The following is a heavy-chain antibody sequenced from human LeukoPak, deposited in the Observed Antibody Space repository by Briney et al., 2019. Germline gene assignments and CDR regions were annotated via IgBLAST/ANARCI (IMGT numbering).Heavy chain of an antibody. V-gene: IGHV4-34*01. CDR2: INHSGST. CDR1: GGPFSGYY. D-gene: IGHD1-26*01. Sequence: PSETLSLTCAVYGGPFSGYYWSWIRQPPGKGLEWIGEINHSGSTNYNPSLKSRVTISVDTSKNQFSLKLSSVTAADTAVYYCARGVVGATTDYWGQGTLVTVSS. J-gene: IGHJ4*02. CDR3: ARGVVGATTDY.